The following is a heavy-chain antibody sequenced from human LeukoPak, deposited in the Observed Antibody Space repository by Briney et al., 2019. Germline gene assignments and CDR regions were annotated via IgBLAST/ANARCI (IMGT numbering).Heavy chain of an antibody. CDR1: GFTFSSYG. CDR3: AKDGPYSGSYGVDLDYFDY. D-gene: IGHD1-26*01. V-gene: IGHV3-30*18. Sequence: PGGSLRLSCAAPGFTFSSYGMHWVRQAPGKGLEWVALISYDGSNKYYADSVKGRFTISRDNSKNTLYLQMNSLRAEDTAVYYCAKDGPYSGSYGVDLDYFDYWGQGTLVTVSS. CDR2: ISYDGSNK. J-gene: IGHJ4*02.